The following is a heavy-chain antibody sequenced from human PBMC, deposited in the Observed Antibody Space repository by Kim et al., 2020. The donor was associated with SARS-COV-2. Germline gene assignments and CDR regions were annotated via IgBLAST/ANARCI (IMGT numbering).Heavy chain of an antibody. CDR2: INHSGST. J-gene: IGHJ5*02. CDR1: GGSFSGYY. CDR3: ARGRTLPAAIQGGWFDP. V-gene: IGHV4-34*01. Sequence: SETLSLTCAVYGGSFSGYYWSWIRQPPGKGLEWIGEINHSGSTNYNPSLKSRVTISVDTSKNQFSLKLSSVTAADTAVYYCARGRTLPAAIQGGWFDPWG. D-gene: IGHD2-2*02.